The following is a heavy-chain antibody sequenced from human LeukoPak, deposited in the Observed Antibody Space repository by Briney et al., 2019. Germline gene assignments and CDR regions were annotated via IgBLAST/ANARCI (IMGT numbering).Heavy chain of an antibody. J-gene: IGHJ1*01. D-gene: IGHD1-26*01. Sequence: GASVKVSCKASGYTFTSYDINWVRQATGQGLEWMGWMNPNSGNTGYAQKFQGRVTITTDTSTSTAYMELRSLRSDDTAVYYCARAWWELPLQHWGQGTLVTVSS. CDR1: GYTFTSYD. V-gene: IGHV1-8*03. CDR3: ARAWWELPLQH. CDR2: MNPNSGNT.